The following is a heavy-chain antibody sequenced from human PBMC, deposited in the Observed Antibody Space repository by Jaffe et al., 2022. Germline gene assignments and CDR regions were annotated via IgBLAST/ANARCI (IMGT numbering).Heavy chain of an antibody. V-gene: IGHV3-30*02. CDR1: GFTFSSYG. Sequence: QVQLVESGGGVVQPGGSLRLSCAASGFTFSSYGMHWVRQAPGKGLEWVAFIRYDGSNKYYADSVKGRFTISRDNSKNTLYLQMNSLRAEDTAVYYCAKDAATTGGVYWGQGTLVTVSS. D-gene: IGHD4-17*01. CDR3: AKDAATTGGVY. J-gene: IGHJ4*02. CDR2: IRYDGSNK.